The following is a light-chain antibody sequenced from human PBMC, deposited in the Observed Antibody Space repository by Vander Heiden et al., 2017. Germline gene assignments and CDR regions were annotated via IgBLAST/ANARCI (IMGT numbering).Light chain of an antibody. J-gene: IGKJ4*01. CDR2: DAS. CDR3: QQFNSYPLT. CDR1: QGISSD. Sequence: AIQLTQSPSPLSAAVGDTVTITCRASQGISSDLDWYQQKPGKAPKLLIYDASSLESGVPSRFSGSGSGTDFTLTISSLQPEDFATYYCQQFNSYPLTFGGGTKVEIK. V-gene: IGKV1-13*02.